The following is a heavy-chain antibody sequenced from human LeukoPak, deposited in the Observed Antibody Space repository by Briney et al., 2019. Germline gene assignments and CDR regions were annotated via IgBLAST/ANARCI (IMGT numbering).Heavy chain of an antibody. J-gene: IGHJ6*04. CDR3: ARSDYYGSGFTGDV. CDR1: GFTFSSYA. D-gene: IGHD3-10*01. V-gene: IGHV3-64*01. CDR2: ISSNGGST. Sequence: GGSLRLSCAASGFTFSSYAMHWVRQAPGKGLEYVSAISSNGGSTYYANSVKGRFTISRDNSKNTLYLQMGSLRAEDMAVYYCARSDYYGSGFTGDVWGKGTTVTISS.